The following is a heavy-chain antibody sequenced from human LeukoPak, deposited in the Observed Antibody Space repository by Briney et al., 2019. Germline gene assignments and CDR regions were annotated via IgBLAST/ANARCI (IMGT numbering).Heavy chain of an antibody. CDR2: IYFSGSI. CDR3: ARSKVNKSVVVKGMAFDY. Sequence: SETLSLTCTVSGASISDSTYYWDWIRQSPGKGLEWIGSIYFSGSIYYNPSLQSRITISVDTSKNQFSLKLSSVTAADTAVYYCARSKVNKSVVVKGMAFDYWGQGTLVTVSS. J-gene: IGHJ4*02. D-gene: IGHD3-22*01. V-gene: IGHV4-39*07. CDR1: GASISDSTYY.